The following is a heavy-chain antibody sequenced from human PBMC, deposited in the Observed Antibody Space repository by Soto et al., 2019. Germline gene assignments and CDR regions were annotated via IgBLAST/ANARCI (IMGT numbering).Heavy chain of an antibody. CDR3: VKGSLWFGELFPTYYFDY. J-gene: IGHJ4*02. CDR1: GFTFSSYA. Sequence: GGSLRLSCAASGFTFSSYAMSWVRQAPGKGLEWVSAISGSGGSTYYADTVKGGFTISRDNSKNTLYLQMSSLRAEDTAVYYCVKGSLWFGELFPTYYFDYWGQGT. D-gene: IGHD3-10*01. V-gene: IGHV3-23*01. CDR2: ISGSGGST.